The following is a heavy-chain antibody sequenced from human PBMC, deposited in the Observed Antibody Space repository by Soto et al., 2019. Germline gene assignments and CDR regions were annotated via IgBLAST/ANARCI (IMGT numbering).Heavy chain of an antibody. J-gene: IGHJ3*02. Sequence: GSLRLSCAASGFTFSSYGMHWVRQAPGKGLEWVAVISYDGSNKYYADSVKGRFTISRDNSKNTLYLQMNSLRAEDTAVYYCAKESYGAAFDIWGQGTMVTVSS. CDR3: AKESYGAAFDI. D-gene: IGHD4-17*01. CDR2: ISYDGSNK. V-gene: IGHV3-30*18. CDR1: GFTFSSYG.